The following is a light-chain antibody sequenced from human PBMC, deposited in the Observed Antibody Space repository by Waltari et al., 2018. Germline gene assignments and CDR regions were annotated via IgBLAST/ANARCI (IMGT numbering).Light chain of an antibody. CDR2: GAS. Sequence: ETVMTQSPATLSASPGDRATLPCRASQSVNGYLAWYQQKPGQPPRLLIYGASTRAPGVPARFTGSGSQREFTLTISSLQSEDLGIYYCQQCNDWPRGTFGQGTKVEIK. J-gene: IGKJ1*01. CDR3: QQCNDWPRGT. V-gene: IGKV3-15*01. CDR1: QSVNGY.